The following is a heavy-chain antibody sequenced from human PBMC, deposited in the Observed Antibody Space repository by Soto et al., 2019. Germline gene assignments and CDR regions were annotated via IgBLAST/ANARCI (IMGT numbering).Heavy chain of an antibody. D-gene: IGHD5-12*01. CDR2: ISYDGSDK. CDR3: VKDRVPGAYGHYYGMDV. CDR1: GFTFNNSG. Sequence: PGGSLRLSCRVSGFTFNNSGMHWVRQAPGKGLEWMAVISYDGSDKYYADFVKGRVTISRDNSKNTLNLEMNSLRAEDTATYYCVKDRVPGAYGHYYGMDVWGQGTTVTVSS. J-gene: IGHJ6*02. V-gene: IGHV3-30*18.